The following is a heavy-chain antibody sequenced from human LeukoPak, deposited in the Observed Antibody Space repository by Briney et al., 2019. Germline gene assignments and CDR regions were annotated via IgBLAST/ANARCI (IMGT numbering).Heavy chain of an antibody. CDR1: GGSFSGHY. V-gene: IGHV4-34*01. D-gene: IGHD2-2*01. CDR3: AKVTVPAAQGDY. Sequence: PSETLSLTCGVSGGSFSGHYWSWIRQPPGKGLEWIGEISHTGTTHSNPSLKSRVTISVDTSKNQFSLKLSSVTAADTAVYYCAKVTVPAAQGDYWGQGTLVTVSS. J-gene: IGHJ4*02. CDR2: ISHTGTT.